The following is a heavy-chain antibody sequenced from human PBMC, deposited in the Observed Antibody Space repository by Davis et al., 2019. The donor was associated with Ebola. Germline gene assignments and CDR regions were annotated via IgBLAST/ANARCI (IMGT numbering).Heavy chain of an antibody. J-gene: IGHJ6*02. CDR2: IIPIFGTA. D-gene: IGHD2-15*01. V-gene: IGHV1-69*13. Sequence: SVKVSCKASGGTFSSYAISWVRQAPGQGLEWMGGIIPIFGTANYAQKFQGRVTITADESTSTAYMELSSLRAEDTAVYYCAKYPWENGYCGGGICHSYGMDVWGQGTTVTVSS. CDR1: GGTFSSYA. CDR3: AKYPWENGYCGGGICHSYGMDV.